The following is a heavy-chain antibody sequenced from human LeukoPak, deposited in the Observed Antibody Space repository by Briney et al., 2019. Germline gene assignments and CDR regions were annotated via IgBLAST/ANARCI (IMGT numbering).Heavy chain of an antibody. J-gene: IGHJ4*02. Sequence: PSETLSLTCTVSNYSISSGYFWGWIRQPPGKGLEWIGSISHSGTTYYNPSLKSRVTISVDTSKNQFSLKLSSVTAADTAVYYCARGGSGSPYRKLNWGQGTLVTVSS. CDR2: ISHSGTT. CDR1: NYSISSGYF. D-gene: IGHD3-10*01. V-gene: IGHV4-38-2*02. CDR3: ARGGSGSPYRKLN.